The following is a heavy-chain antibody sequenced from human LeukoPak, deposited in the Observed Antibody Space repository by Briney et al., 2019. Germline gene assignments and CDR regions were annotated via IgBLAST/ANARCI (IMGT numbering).Heavy chain of an antibody. CDR1: GFTFSSYA. D-gene: IGHD3-22*01. V-gene: IGHV3-23*01. Sequence: GGSLRLSCAASGFTFSSYAMRWVRQAPGKGLEWGAASSCSGGSTYYADPVKGRFTISRDNYTNTLYLQMNSLRAEDTAVYYCAKDLSRYYYDSSGYYAVLSYWGQGTLVTVSS. J-gene: IGHJ4*02. CDR2: SSCSGGST. CDR3: AKDLSRYYYDSSGYYAVLSY.